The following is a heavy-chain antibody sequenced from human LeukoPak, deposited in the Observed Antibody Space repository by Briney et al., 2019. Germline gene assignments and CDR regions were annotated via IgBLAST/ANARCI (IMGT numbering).Heavy chain of an antibody. J-gene: IGHJ4*02. V-gene: IGHV3-53*01. CDR2: IYSGGST. D-gene: IGHD2-15*01. CDR3: ARSQYCSGGSCYVDY. Sequence: GSLRLSCAASGFTVSSNYMSWVRQAPGKGLEWVSVIYSGGSTYYADSVKGRFTISRDNSKNTVYLQMNSLRAEDTAVYYCARSQYCSGGSCYVDYWGQGTLVTVSS. CDR1: GFTVSSNY.